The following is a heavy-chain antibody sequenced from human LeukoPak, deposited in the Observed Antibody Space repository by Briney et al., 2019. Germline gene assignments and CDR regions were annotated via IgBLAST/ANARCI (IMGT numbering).Heavy chain of an antibody. Sequence: SETLSLTCTVSGGSISSYYWSWIRQPAGKGLEWIGRIYTSGSTNYNPSLKSRVTMSVDTSKNQFSLELSSVTAADTAVYYCARDSSSGYYYYYMDVWGKGTTVTVSS. V-gene: IGHV4-4*07. CDR2: IYTSGST. D-gene: IGHD6-6*01. CDR1: GGSISSYY. CDR3: ARDSSSGYYYYYMDV. J-gene: IGHJ6*03.